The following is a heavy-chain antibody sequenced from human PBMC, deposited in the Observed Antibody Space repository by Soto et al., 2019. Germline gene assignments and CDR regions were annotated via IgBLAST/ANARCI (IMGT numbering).Heavy chain of an antibody. CDR3: ARDPADCISTSCPTGYFDY. D-gene: IGHD2-2*01. CDR2: ISGSGGST. CDR1: GFTFSSYA. V-gene: IGHV3-23*01. J-gene: IGHJ4*02. Sequence: GGSLRLSCAASGFTFSSYAMSWVRQAPGKGLEWVSAISGSGGSTYYADSVKGRFTISRDNAKNSLYLQMNSLRAEDTAVYYCARDPADCISTSCPTGYFDYWGQGTLVTVSS.